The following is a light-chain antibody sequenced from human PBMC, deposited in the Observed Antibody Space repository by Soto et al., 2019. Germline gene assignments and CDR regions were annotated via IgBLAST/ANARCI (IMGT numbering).Light chain of an antibody. CDR1: SSDVGGYNY. CDR2: DVS. J-gene: IGLJ2*01. V-gene: IGLV2-14*03. Sequence: QSALTQPASVSGSPGQSITISCTGISSDVGGYNYVSWYQHHPDKAPKLMIYDVSNRRSGVSNRFSGSKSGNTASLTISGLQAEDEDDYYCYSYTSRSTVLFGGGTKVTVL. CDR3: YSYTSRSTVL.